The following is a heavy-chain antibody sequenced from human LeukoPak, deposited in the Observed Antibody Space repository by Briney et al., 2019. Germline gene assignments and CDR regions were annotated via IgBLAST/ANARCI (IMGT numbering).Heavy chain of an antibody. CDR1: GFTFSRHA. Sequence: GRSLRLSCAASGFTFSRHAMHWVRQAPGKGLEWVAVIWYDGSNKYYADSVKGRSTISRDNSNNTLYLQLNSLRAEDTAVYYCAKVIDSSGYFPSDYWGQGTLVTVSS. V-gene: IGHV3-33*06. CDR2: IWYDGSNK. CDR3: AKVIDSSGYFPSDY. J-gene: IGHJ4*02. D-gene: IGHD3-22*01.